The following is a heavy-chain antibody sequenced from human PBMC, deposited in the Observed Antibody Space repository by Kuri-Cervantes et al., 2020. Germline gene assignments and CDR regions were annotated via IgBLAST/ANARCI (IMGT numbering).Heavy chain of an antibody. V-gene: IGHV3-74*01. CDR2: INSDGSST. D-gene: IGHD6-19*01. CDR3: TKAVAGNPPDY. Sequence: GESLKISCAASRFTFSSYTMNWVRQAPGKGLVWVSRINSDGSSTSYADSVKGRFTISRDNAKNTLYLQMNSLRAEDTAVYYCTKAVAGNPPDYWGQGTLVTVSS. CDR1: RFTFSSYT. J-gene: IGHJ4*02.